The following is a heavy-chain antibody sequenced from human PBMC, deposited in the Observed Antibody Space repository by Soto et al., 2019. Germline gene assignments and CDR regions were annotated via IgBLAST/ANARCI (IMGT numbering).Heavy chain of an antibody. CDR3: ARNGWGMATVGM. CDR1: GFTFSSCA. V-gene: IGHV3-23*03. CDR2: IYSGGTT. Sequence: GGSLRLSCAASGFTFSSCAMGWVRQAPGKGLERVSLIYSGGTTYYADSVKGRFTISRDNSKNTLYLQMNSLRVEDTAVYYCARNGWGMATVGMWGPGTLVTVSS. D-gene: IGHD4-4*01. J-gene: IGHJ4*02.